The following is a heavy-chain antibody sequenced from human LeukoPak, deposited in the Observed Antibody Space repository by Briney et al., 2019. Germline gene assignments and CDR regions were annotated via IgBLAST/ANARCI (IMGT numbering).Heavy chain of an antibody. V-gene: IGHV4-59*12. CDR2: IYYGEST. J-gene: IGHJ1*01. Sequence: SETLSLTCAVSGGSISSFYWSWIRQPPGKGLEWIGNIYYGESTNYNPSLKSRVTMSGDTSKNQFSLQLNSVTPEDTAVYYCARGGIAAAGTMAEYFQHWGQGTLVTVSS. CDR3: ARGGIAAAGTMAEYFQH. CDR1: GGSISSFY. D-gene: IGHD6-13*01.